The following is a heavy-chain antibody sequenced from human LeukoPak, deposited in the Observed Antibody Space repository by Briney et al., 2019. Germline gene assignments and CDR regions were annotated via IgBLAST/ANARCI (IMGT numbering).Heavy chain of an antibody. CDR1: GFTFSSYA. D-gene: IGHD5-18*01. V-gene: IGHV3-23*01. CDR2: ISGSGGST. J-gene: IGHJ6*02. CDR3: ARDRSGYSYGNGMDV. Sequence: GGSLRLSCAASGFTFSSYAMSWVRQAPGKGLEWVSAISGSGGSTYYADSVKGRFTISRDNSKNTLYLQMNSLRAEDTAVYYCARDRSGYSYGNGMDVWGQGTTVTVSS.